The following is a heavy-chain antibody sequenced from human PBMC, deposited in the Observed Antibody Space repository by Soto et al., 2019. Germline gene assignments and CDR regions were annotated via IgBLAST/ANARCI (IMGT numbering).Heavy chain of an antibody. D-gene: IGHD3-22*01. J-gene: IGHJ4*02. V-gene: IGHV4-39*07. CDR2: IYFDGST. CDR1: GGSISSRNYY. Sequence: ASETLSLTCSVSGGSISSRNYYWGSIRQPPGEGLQWIGNIYFDGSTFYNPSLKSRVTISVDASRTQFSLKLSSVTAADTAVYYCARVSYYYDSSGYSALIDYWGQGTLVTVSS. CDR3: ARVSYYYDSSGYSALIDY.